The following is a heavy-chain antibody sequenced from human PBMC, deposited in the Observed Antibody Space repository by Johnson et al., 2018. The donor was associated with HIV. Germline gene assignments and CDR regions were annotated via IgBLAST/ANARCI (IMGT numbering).Heavy chain of an antibody. V-gene: IGHV3-30*04. Sequence: QVQLVESGGGVVQPGRSLRLSCAASGFTFSIYAMHWVRQAPGKGLEWVAVISYDGIIKYYVDSVKGRFTISRDNSKSTLKLQMNSLRAEDTAIYYCAKDDNLGVWYSDAFDVWGQGTVVTVSS. CDR3: AKDDNLGVWYSDAFDV. CDR1: GFTFSIYA. CDR2: ISYDGIIK. J-gene: IGHJ3*01. D-gene: IGHD6-19*01.